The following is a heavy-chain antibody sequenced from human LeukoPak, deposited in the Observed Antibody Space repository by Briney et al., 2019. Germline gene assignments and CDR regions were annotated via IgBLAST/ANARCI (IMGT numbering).Heavy chain of an antibody. CDR3: ARHSSYYYDSSGPPGAFDI. J-gene: IGHJ3*02. CDR1: GYSFTSYW. D-gene: IGHD3-22*01. Sequence: GESLKISCKGSGYSFTSYWIGWVRQMPGKGLEWMGIIYPGDSDTRYSPSFQGQVTISADKSISTAYLQWSSLKASDTAMYYCARHSSYYYDSSGPPGAFDIWGQGTMVTVSS. V-gene: IGHV5-51*01. CDR2: IYPGDSDT.